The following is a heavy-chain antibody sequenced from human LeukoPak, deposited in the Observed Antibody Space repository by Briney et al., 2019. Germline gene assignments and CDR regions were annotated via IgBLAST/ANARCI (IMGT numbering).Heavy chain of an antibody. Sequence: GGSLRLSCAASGFTFSSYGMHWVRQAPGKGLEWVAFIRYDGSNKYYADSVKGRFTISRDNSKNTLYLQMNSLRAEDTAVYYCAKDRAVADFYYYYYMDVWGKGTTVTVSS. CDR3: AKDRAVADFYYYYYMDV. CDR1: GFTFSSYG. J-gene: IGHJ6*03. V-gene: IGHV3-30*02. CDR2: IRYDGSNK. D-gene: IGHD6-19*01.